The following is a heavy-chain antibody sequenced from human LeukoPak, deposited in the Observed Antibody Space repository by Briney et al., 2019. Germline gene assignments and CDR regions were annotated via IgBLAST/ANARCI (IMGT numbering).Heavy chain of an antibody. CDR3: ARDLGYCSSTSCYTSWFDP. J-gene: IGHJ5*02. CDR2: TYYRSKWYN. D-gene: IGHD2-2*02. V-gene: IGHV6-1*01. Sequence: SQTLSLTCAISGDSVSSNSAAWNWIRQSPSRGLEWLGRTYYRSKWYNDYAVSVKSRITINPDTSKNQFSLQLNSVTPEDTAVYYCARDLGYCSSTSCYTSWFDPWGQGTLVTVSS. CDR1: GDSVSSNSAA.